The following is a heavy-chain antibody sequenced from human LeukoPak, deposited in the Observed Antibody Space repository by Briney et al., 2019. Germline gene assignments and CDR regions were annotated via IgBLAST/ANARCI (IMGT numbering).Heavy chain of an antibody. Sequence: SETLSLTCTVSGGSISSSSYYWGWIRQPPGKGLEWIGSIYYSGSTYYNPSLKSRVTISVDTSKNQFSLKLASVTAADTAVYYCARHKGLNHLVPMDYWGQGTLVTVSS. J-gene: IGHJ4*02. CDR1: GGSISSSSYY. CDR2: IYYSGST. V-gene: IGHV4-39*01. D-gene: IGHD6-13*01. CDR3: ARHKGLNHLVPMDY.